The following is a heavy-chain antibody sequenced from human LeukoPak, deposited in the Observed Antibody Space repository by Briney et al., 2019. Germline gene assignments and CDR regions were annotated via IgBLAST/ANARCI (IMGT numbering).Heavy chain of an antibody. J-gene: IGHJ4*02. CDR3: AVRTIFGVAGGY. Sequence: GESLKISSKGSGYSFANYWIDWVRQLPGKGLEWMGIIYTGDSDTRYSPSFQGQFTISVDKSISTAYLQWSSLKASDTAMYYCAVRTIFGVAGGYWGQGSLVTASS. CDR1: GYSFANYW. D-gene: IGHD3-3*01. CDR2: IYTGDSDT. V-gene: IGHV5-51*01.